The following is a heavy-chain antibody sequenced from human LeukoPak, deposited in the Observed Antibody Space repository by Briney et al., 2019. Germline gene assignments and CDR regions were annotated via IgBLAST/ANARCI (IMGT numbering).Heavy chain of an antibody. CDR1: GFTFSSYG. J-gene: IGHJ6*02. V-gene: IGHV3-33*01. CDR3: ARDTRIAAAGSLPYYYYYGMDV. Sequence: GGSLRLSCAASGFTFSSYGMHWVRQAPGKGLEWVAVIWYDGSNKYYADSVKGRFTISRDNSKNTLYLQMNSLRAGDTAVYYCARDTRIAAAGSLPYYYYYGMDVWGQGTTVTVSS. CDR2: IWYDGSNK. D-gene: IGHD6-13*01.